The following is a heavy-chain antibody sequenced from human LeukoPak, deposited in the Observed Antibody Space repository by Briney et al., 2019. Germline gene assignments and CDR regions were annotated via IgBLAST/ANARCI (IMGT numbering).Heavy chain of an antibody. J-gene: IGHJ6*03. CDR2: INPNSGGT. CDR1: GYTFTGYY. V-gene: IGHV1-2*02. Sequence: ASVKVSCKASGYTFTGYYMHWVRQAPGQGLEGMGWINPNSGGTNYAQKFQGRVTMTRDTSISTAYMELSRLRSDDTAVYYCARDPDYYYYYYMDVWGKGTTVTVSS. CDR3: ARDPDYYYYYYMDV.